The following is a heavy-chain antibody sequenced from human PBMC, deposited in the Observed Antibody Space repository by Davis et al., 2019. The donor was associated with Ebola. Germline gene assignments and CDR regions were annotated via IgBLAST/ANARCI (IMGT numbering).Heavy chain of an antibody. V-gene: IGHV4-39*01. D-gene: IGHD6-19*01. Sequence: SETLSLTCTVSGGSISSSSYYWGWIRQPPGKGLEWIGSIYYSGSTYYNPSLKSRVTISVDTSKNQYSLKLISVTAADTAVYHCARHYSSGWYYYFDYWGQGTLVTVSS. CDR3: ARHYSSGWYYYFDY. CDR2: IYYSGST. J-gene: IGHJ4*02. CDR1: GGSISSSSYY.